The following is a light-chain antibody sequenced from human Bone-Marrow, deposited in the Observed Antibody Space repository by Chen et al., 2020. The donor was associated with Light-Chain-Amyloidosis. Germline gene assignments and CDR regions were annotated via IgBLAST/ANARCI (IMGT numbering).Light chain of an antibody. CDR3: SSYTITNTLV. Sequence: QSALTQPASVSGSPGHSITISCTGTSSDVGGDNHVSWYQQHPDKAPKLMIYEVTNRPSWVPDRFSGSKSDNTASLTISGLQTAYEADYFCSSYTITNTLVFGSGTRVTVL. CDR2: EVT. J-gene: IGLJ1*01. V-gene: IGLV2-14*01. CDR1: SSDVGGDNH.